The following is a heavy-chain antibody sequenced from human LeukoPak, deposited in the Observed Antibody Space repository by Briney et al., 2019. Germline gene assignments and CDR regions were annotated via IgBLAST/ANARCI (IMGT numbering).Heavy chain of an antibody. CDR2: INYSGST. D-gene: IGHD1-14*01. J-gene: IGHJ4*02. V-gene: IGHV4-59*08. CDR3: ARQHSPGYFDY. CDR1: GGSINPYF. Sequence: SETLSLTCTVSGGSINPYFWTWIRQPPGKGLEWIGYINYSGSTNSNPSLKSRLAMSVDTSKNQFSVKLSSVTAADTAIYYCARQHSPGYFDYWGQGTLVTVSS.